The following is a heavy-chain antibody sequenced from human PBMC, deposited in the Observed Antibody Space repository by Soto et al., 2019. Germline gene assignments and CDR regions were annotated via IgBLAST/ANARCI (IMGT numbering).Heavy chain of an antibody. CDR1: GFTFSSYA. CDR3: AKDRAVVPAARHYYYYGMDV. CDR2: ISGSGGST. V-gene: IGHV3-23*01. Sequence: GGFLRLSCAASGFTFSSYAMSWVRQAPGKGLEWVSAISGSGGSTYYADSVKGRFTISRDNSKNTLYLQMNSLRAEDTAVYYCAKDRAVVPAARHYYYYGMDVWGQGTTVTVSS. D-gene: IGHD2-2*01. J-gene: IGHJ6*02.